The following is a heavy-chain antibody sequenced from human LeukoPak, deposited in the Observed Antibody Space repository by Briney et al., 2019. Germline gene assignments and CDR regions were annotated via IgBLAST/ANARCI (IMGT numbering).Heavy chain of an antibody. CDR2: ISISGDVT. J-gene: IGHJ4*02. D-gene: IGHD6-19*01. CDR3: TSPAGHDSGWYYY. CDR1: GFNFSACA. V-gene: IGHV3-23*01. Sequence: PGGSLRLSCAASGFNFSACALSWVRQAPGKALEWVSVISISGDVTYYADSVKGRFTISRDDSENTLHLQMNSLRADDTAIYFCTSPAGHDSGWYYYWGQGTLVTVSS.